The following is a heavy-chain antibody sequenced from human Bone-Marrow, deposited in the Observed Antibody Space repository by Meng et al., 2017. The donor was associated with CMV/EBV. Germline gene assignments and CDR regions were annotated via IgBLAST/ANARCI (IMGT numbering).Heavy chain of an antibody. D-gene: IGHD3-22*01. Sequence: ASVKVSCKASGYTFTGYYMHWVRQAPGQGLEWMGWINPNSGGTNYAQKFQGRVTMTRDTSISTAYMELSRLGSDDTAVYYCARRPRGSGYYYSYYYGMDVWGQGTTVTVSS. CDR1: GYTFTGYY. V-gene: IGHV1-2*02. J-gene: IGHJ6*02. CDR3: ARRPRGSGYYYSYYYGMDV. CDR2: INPNSGGT.